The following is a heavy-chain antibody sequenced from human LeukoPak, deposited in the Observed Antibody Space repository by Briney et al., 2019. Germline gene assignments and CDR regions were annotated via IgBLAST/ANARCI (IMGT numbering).Heavy chain of an antibody. J-gene: IGHJ5*02. CDR1: GFTFDDYG. D-gene: IGHD1-1*01. V-gene: IGHV3-20*04. CDR3: ARLLSSGTTRNNWFDP. Sequence: RPGGSLRLSCAASGFTFDDYGMSWVRQAPGKGLDWVSGINWSGGTTGYADSVKGRFTISRDNAKNSLYLQMNSLRAEDTALYYCARLLSSGTTRNNWFDPWGQGTLVTVSS. CDR2: INWSGGTT.